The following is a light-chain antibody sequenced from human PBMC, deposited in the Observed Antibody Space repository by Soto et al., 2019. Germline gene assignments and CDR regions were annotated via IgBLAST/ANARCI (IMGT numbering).Light chain of an antibody. J-gene: IGKJ4*01. CDR1: QSIDRNY. CDR3: QQYASSPLT. Sequence: EIELTQSPGPLSASAGERATLSCRASQSIDRNYLAWYQQKPGQAPRLLNYDASSRATGLPDRFSGSGSGTDFTLTISRLEPEDFAVYYCQQYASSPLTFGGGNKVETK. CDR2: DAS. V-gene: IGKV3-20*01.